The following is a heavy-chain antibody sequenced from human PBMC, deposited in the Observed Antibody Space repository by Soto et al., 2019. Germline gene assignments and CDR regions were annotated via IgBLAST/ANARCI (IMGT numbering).Heavy chain of an antibody. CDR3: ASDRSGSYETFDY. CDR2: ISYNGIT. J-gene: IGHJ4*02. V-gene: IGHV4-59*12. Sequence: QVQLRESGPGQAKPSETLSLACSVSGGPLNAYYWTWIRQPPGKRLEWLEHISYNGITNYNPSLKSRVTMSVDTSKNQISLKLSSVTVADTAIYYCASDRSGSYETFDYWGQGTLVTVSS. D-gene: IGHD6-25*01. CDR1: GGPLNAYY.